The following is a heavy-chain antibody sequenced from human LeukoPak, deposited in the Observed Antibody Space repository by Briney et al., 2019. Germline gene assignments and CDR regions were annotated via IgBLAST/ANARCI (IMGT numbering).Heavy chain of an antibody. Sequence: PSETLSLTCAVNGGSLGGYNWSWIRQPPGKGLEWIGDITHSGSTNYNPSLKSRVTISIDTSKNQFSLKLTSVTAADTAVYYCEIAGYWGQGTLVTVSS. CDR2: ITHSGST. CDR1: GGSLGGYN. J-gene: IGHJ4*02. V-gene: IGHV4-34*01. CDR3: EIAGY.